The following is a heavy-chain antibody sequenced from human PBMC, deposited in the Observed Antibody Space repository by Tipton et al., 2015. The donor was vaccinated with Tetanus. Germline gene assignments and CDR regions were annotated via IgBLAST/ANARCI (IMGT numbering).Heavy chain of an antibody. V-gene: IGHV4-59*01. J-gene: IGHJ4*02. CDR3: AGYRVGWGGRGY. Sequence: TLSLTCTVSGGSMRGDHWSWIRQPPGKGLEWLGHTYDSGRINYNPSLQSRVTISVDASRNQFSLTLNSVTAADTAVYFCAGYRVGWGGRGYWGQGTLVTVSS. CDR2: TYDSGRI. CDR1: GGSMRGDH. D-gene: IGHD5-24*01.